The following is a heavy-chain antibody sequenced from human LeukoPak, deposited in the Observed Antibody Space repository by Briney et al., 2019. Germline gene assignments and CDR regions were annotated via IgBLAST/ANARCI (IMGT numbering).Heavy chain of an antibody. CDR1: GFTFSNYA. V-gene: IGHV3-23*01. CDR2: ISGSGDST. Sequence: PGGSLRLSCAASGFTFSNYAMRWVRQAPGKGLEWVSGISGSGDSTYYADSVKGRFTISRDNSKNTLYLQMNSLRAEDTAVYYCAKEGSSGWYNYWGQGTLVTVSS. D-gene: IGHD6-19*01. CDR3: AKEGSSGWYNY. J-gene: IGHJ4*02.